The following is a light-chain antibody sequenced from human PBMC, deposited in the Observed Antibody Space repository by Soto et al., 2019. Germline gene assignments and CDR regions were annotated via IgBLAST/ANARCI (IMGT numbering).Light chain of an antibody. CDR3: QQYGSSPPWT. V-gene: IGKV3-20*01. CDR2: GAS. J-gene: IGKJ1*01. CDR1: QSVSSSY. Sequence: EIVLTQSPGTLSLSPGERATLFCRASQSVSSSYLAWYQQRLGQAPRLLIYGASSRATGIPDRFSGSGSGTDFTLTISRLEPEDFAVYYCQQYGSSPPWTFGQGTKVDIK.